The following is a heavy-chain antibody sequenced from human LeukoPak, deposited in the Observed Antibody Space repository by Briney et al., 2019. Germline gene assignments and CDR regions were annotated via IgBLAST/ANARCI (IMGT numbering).Heavy chain of an antibody. Sequence: GASVKVSCKASGGTFSSYAISWVRQAPGQGLEWMGGIIPIFGTANYAQKFQGRVTITADESTSTAYMELSSLRSEDTAVYYCARCYYDSSGYYYYYGMDVWGQGTTVTVSS. V-gene: IGHV1-69*13. J-gene: IGHJ6*02. CDR1: GGTFSSYA. D-gene: IGHD3-22*01. CDR2: IIPIFGTA. CDR3: ARCYYDSSGYYYYYGMDV.